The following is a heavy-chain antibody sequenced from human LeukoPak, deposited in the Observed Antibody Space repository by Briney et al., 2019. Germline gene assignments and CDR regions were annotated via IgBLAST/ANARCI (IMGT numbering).Heavy chain of an antibody. D-gene: IGHD2-2*02. V-gene: IGHV3-11*01. CDR1: GFTFSDHF. J-gene: IGHJ6*02. CDR2: ISNSGGAI. CDR3: ARGRQPSVYNGLNV. Sequence: GGSLRLSCAASGFTFSDHFMSWIRQAPGKGLEWISYISNSGGAIYYADSVKGRFTISRDNAKNSLDLQINSLRVEDTGVYYCARGRQPSVYNGLNVWGQGTTVTVSS.